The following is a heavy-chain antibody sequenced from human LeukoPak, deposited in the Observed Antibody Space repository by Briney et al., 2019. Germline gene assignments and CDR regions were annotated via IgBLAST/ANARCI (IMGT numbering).Heavy chain of an antibody. CDR1: GGSFSGYY. CDR3: AGDGIAVAVAGFDY. J-gene: IGHJ4*02. CDR2: INHSGST. Sequence: KPSETLSLTCAVYGGSFSGYYWSWIRQPPGKGLEWIGKINHSGSTNYNPSLKSRVTISVDTSKNQFSLKLSSVTAADTAVYYCAGDGIAVAVAGFDYWGQGTLVTVSS. V-gene: IGHV4-34*01. D-gene: IGHD6-19*01.